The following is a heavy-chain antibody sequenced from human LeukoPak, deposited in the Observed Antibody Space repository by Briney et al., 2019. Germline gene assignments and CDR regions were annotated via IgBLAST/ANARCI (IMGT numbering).Heavy chain of an antibody. CDR3: ARRLGTYLPFHY. J-gene: IGHJ4*02. V-gene: IGHV4-59*08. D-gene: IGHD1-26*01. Sequence: SETLSLSPTVSGGSILSYYRCWIRQPPGKGLEWIGYIFYSGSTNYNPSLRSRVTISVDTSKNQFSLKLSSVTAADTAVYYCARRLGTYLPFHYWGQGPVVRVSS. CDR1: GGSILSYY. CDR2: IFYSGST.